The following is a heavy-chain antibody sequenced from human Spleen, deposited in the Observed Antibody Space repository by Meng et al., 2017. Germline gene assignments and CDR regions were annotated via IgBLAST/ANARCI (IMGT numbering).Heavy chain of an antibody. CDR1: GGSFSGYY. Sequence: QGPLQQGGAGLLKPSETLSLTCAVYGGSFSGYYLSWIRQPPGKGLEWIGEINHSGSTNYNPSLKSRVTISVDTSKNQFSLKLSSVTAADTAVYYCARSIAAVPFDYWGQGTLVTVSS. V-gene: IGHV4-34*01. CDR3: ARSIAAVPFDY. CDR2: INHSGST. J-gene: IGHJ4*02. D-gene: IGHD6-13*01.